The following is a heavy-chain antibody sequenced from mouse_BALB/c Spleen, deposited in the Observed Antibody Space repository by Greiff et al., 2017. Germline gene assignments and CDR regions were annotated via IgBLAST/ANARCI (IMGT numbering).Heavy chain of an antibody. CDR1: GFNIKDTY. CDR2: IDPANGNT. J-gene: IGHJ3*01. D-gene: IGHD1-1*02. CDR3: ARGLGSWAY. V-gene: IGHV14-3*02. Sequence: EVQLVESGAELVKPGASVKLSCTASGFNIKDTYMHWVKQRPEQGLEWIGRIDPANGNTKYDPKFQGKATITADTSSNTAYLQLSSLTSEDTAVYYCARGLGSWAYWGQGTLVTVSA.